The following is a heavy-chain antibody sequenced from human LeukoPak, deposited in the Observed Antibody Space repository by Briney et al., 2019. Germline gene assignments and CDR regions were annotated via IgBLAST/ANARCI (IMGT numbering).Heavy chain of an antibody. V-gene: IGHV3-74*03. CDR3: ARVSFCPRCHFDY. CDR1: GFSFSSYW. Sequence: GSLRLSCAASGFSFSSYWMHWVRQVPGKGLVWVARISPDGSSALSADSVRGRFTISRDNADNTLYLQLNSLRAEDTAVYYCARVSFCPRCHFDYWGQGTLVTVSS. D-gene: IGHD2/OR15-2a*01. J-gene: IGHJ4*02. CDR2: ISPDGSSA.